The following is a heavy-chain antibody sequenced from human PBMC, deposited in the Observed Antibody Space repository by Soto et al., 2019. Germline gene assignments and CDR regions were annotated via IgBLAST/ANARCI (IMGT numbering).Heavy chain of an antibody. CDR2: IVVGSGNT. Sequence: AAVKVSCKASGFTFTSSAVQWVRQARGQRLEWIGWIVVGSGNTNYAQKFQERVTITRDMSTSTAYMELSSLRSEDTAVYYCARNYCGGDCYSGHAFDIWGQGTMVTVSS. CDR1: GFTFTSSA. J-gene: IGHJ3*02. D-gene: IGHD2-21*02. CDR3: ARNYCGGDCYSGHAFDI. V-gene: IGHV1-58*01.